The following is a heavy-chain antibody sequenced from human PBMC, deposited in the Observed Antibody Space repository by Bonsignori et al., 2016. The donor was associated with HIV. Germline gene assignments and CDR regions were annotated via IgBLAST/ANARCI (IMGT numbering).Heavy chain of an antibody. V-gene: IGHV3-21*01. CDR2: ISSSSSYI. J-gene: IGHJ3*02. CDR3: APDYYDSSGYYDDALDI. Sequence: VRQAPGKGLEWVSSISSSSSYIYYADSVKGRFTISRDNAKNSLYLQMNSLRAEDTAVYYCAPDYYDSSGYYDDALDIWGQGTMVTVSS. D-gene: IGHD3-22*01.